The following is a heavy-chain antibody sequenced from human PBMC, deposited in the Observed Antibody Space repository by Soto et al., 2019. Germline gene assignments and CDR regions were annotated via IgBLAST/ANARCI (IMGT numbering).Heavy chain of an antibody. CDR3: ARGPPLYSSDWYFDP. D-gene: IGHD6-13*01. CDR1: GFTFSTYT. J-gene: IGHJ5*02. Sequence: PGGSLRLSCAASGFTFSTYTMNWVRQAPGKGLEWVSSISGSSRYIYYADSVKGRFTISRDDAKNSLFLQMNSLKAEDTAVYYCARGPPLYSSDWYFDPWGQGTLVTVSS. V-gene: IGHV3-21*01. CDR2: ISGSSRYI.